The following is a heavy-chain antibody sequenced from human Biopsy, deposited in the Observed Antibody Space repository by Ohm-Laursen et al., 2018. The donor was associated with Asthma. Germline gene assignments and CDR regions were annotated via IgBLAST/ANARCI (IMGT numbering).Heavy chain of an antibody. V-gene: IGHV1-46*02. CDR3: ARARETTNYGDSDFDI. CDR2: INPSGAGT. CDR1: EFSFDNYF. Sequence: SSVKVSCKASEFSFDNYFMHWVRQAPGQGLEWMGIINPSGAGTRYAEKFRGRLIVTRDASTRTAFMDLRSLRSDDTAIYFCARARETTNYGDSDFDIWGQGTLITVSS. J-gene: IGHJ4*02. D-gene: IGHD2-8*01.